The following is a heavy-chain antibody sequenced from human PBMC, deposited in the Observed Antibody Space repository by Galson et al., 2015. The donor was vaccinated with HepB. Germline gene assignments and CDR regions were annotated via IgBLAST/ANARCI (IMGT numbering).Heavy chain of an antibody. Sequence: SLRLSCAASGFTFSSYSMRWVRQAPGKGLEWVSYIRSNSSTIYYADSVKGRFTISRDNAKNTLFLQMNSLRAEDTAVYYCARGVGDLCGRGTLVTVAS. CDR2: IRSNSSTI. V-gene: IGHV3-48*01. J-gene: IGHJ2*01. CDR3: ARGVGDL. CDR1: GFTFSSYS.